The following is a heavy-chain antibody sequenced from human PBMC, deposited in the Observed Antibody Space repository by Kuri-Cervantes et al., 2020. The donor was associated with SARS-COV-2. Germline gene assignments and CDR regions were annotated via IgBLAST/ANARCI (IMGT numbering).Heavy chain of an antibody. CDR3: AKGQTEEDIVVVPAAIEPFDY. Sequence: GESLKISCAASGFTFSSYAMSWVRQAPGKGLEWVSAISGSGGSTYYADSVKGRFTISRDNSKNTLYLQMNSLRAEDTAVYYCAKGQTEEDIVVVPAAIEPFDYWGQGTLVTVDS. CDR2: ISGSGGST. V-gene: IGHV3-23*01. CDR1: GFTFSSYA. J-gene: IGHJ4*02. D-gene: IGHD2-2*01.